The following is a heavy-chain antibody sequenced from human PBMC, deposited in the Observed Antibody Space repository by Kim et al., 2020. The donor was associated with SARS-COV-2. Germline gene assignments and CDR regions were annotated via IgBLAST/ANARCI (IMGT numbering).Heavy chain of an antibody. D-gene: IGHD2-2*01. CDR2: ST. Sequence: STYNNPSLKSRVTISVDTSKNQFSLKLSSVTAADTAVYYCARTRQSAFDIWGQGTMVTVSS. CDR3: ARTRQSAFDI. J-gene: IGHJ3*02. V-gene: IGHV4-39*01.